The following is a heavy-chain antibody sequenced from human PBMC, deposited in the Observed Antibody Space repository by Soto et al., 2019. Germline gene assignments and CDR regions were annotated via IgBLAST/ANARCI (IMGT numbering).Heavy chain of an antibody. D-gene: IGHD3-9*01. CDR1: GGSFSGYY. CDR3: ARQTYDILTGHYYYMDV. CDR2: INHSGST. Sequence: SETLSLTCAFYGGSFSGYYWSWIRQPPGKGLEWIGAINHSGSTNYNPSLKSRVTISVDTSKNQFSLKLSSVTAADTAVYYCARQTYDILTGHYYYMDVWGKGTTVTVSS. V-gene: IGHV4-34*01. J-gene: IGHJ6*03.